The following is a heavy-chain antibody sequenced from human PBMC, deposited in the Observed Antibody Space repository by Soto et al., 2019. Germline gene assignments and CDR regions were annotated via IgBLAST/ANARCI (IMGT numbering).Heavy chain of an antibody. CDR1: GSIFSNSG. D-gene: IGHD3-10*02. CDR2: MSYDGSDT. V-gene: IGHV3-30*02. CDR3: TIVRVADSALDH. J-gene: IGHJ4*02. Sequence: GGSLRLSCVGSGSIFSNSGMHWVRQTPGKGLEWVAFMSYDGSDTFYADSVKGRFTISRDNSKNTLFLHMSNLRAEDTAMYYCTIVRVADSALDHWGQGTLVTVS.